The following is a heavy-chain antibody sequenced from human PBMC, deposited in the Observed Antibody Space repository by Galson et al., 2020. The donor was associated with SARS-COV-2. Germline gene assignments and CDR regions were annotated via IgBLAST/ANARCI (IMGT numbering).Heavy chain of an antibody. CDR3: ARAYSSSWYGYYYYGMDV. CDR1: GFTFSSYD. J-gene: IGHJ6*02. Sequence: GGSLRLSCAASGFTFSSYDMHWVRQATGKGLEWVSVIGTAGDTYYPGFVKGRLTISRENAKNSLYLQMNSLRAGDTAVYYCARAYSSSWYGYYYYGMDVWGQGTTVTVSS. CDR2: IGTAGDT. D-gene: IGHD6-13*01. V-gene: IGHV3-13*01.